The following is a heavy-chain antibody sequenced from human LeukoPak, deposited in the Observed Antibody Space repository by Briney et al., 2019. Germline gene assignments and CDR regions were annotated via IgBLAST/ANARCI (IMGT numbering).Heavy chain of an antibody. J-gene: IGHJ3*02. CDR1: GGSIIDYS. D-gene: IGHD6-25*01. V-gene: IGHV4-59*08. CDR3: ARSAIDAFDI. Sequence: PSETLSLTCTVSGGSIIDYSWSWIRQPPGKGLECIGYIYNSGSTNYNPSLKSRVSISVDTSKNQFSLKLSSVTAADTAVYYCARSAIDAFDIWGQGTMVTVSS. CDR2: IYNSGST.